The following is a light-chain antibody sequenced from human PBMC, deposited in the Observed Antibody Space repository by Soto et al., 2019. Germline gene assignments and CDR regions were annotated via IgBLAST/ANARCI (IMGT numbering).Light chain of an antibody. V-gene: IGKV1-5*01. Sequence: DIQMTQSPSTLSASVGDRVTITCRASQSISRWLAWYQQKPGKAPKVLIWDASSLQRGVPSRFSGSGSGTEFTLTISSLQPEDFATYYCQQSYSTPPVTFGQGTRLEIK. CDR2: DAS. CDR3: QQSYSTPPVT. CDR1: QSISRW. J-gene: IGKJ5*01.